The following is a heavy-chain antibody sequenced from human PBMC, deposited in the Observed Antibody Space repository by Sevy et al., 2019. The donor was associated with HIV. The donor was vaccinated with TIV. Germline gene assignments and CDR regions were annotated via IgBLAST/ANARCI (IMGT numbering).Heavy chain of an antibody. D-gene: IGHD3-22*01. CDR2: ISSDGSKR. J-gene: IGHJ5*02. CDR1: GFNFSPYA. CDR3: AKEGYYYDSRSSDWFDP. Sequence: RGSLRLSCAASGFNFSPYALHWVRQVPGKGLEWVATISSDGSKRYYTDSVKGRFSISRDNSKNTLYLQMNNLTPEDTAVFYCAKEGYYYDSRSSDWFDPWGQGALVTVSS. V-gene: IGHV3-30*18.